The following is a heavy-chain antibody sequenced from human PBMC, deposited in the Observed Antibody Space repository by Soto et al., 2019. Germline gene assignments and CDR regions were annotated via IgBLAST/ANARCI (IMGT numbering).Heavy chain of an antibody. Sequence: EVQLVESGGGLVQPGGSLRLSCAASGFTFSSYWMHWVRQAPGKGLVWVSRINSDGSSTNYADSVKGRLTISRDNAKNTMYLQMNSLRADDTAVYFCARGYRGSYGNDYLGQGTLVTVSS. V-gene: IGHV3-74*01. CDR1: GFTFSSYW. D-gene: IGHD1-26*01. J-gene: IGHJ4*02. CDR2: INSDGSST. CDR3: ARGYRGSYGNDY.